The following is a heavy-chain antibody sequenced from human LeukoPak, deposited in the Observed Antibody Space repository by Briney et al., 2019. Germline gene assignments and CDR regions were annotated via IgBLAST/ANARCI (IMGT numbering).Heavy chain of an antibody. CDR2: ISAGGGDT. J-gene: IGHJ1*01. D-gene: IGHD3-3*01. CDR3: AEWFLNRYFHR. V-gene: IGHV3-23*01. Sequence: PGGSLRLSCAASGFPFSNYFMSWVRQAPGKGLEWVSGISAGGGDTYYAESVKGRFTISRDSSKNMVDLQINSLRAEDTAVYYCAEWFLNRYFHRWGQGTLVTVSS. CDR1: GFPFSNYF.